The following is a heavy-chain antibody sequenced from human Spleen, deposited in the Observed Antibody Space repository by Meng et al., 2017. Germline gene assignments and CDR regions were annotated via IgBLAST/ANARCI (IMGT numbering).Heavy chain of an antibody. CDR1: GYSITGSYN. CDR2: IYQSGST. V-gene: IGHV4-38-2*02. D-gene: IGHD6-19*01. J-gene: IGHJ5*02. Sequence: SETLSLTCAVSGYSITGSYNWGWIRQSPGKGLEWIGSIYQSGSTYYNPSLKSRVTMSADTSKNQFSLKLYSVTAADTAVYYCARENFNSGWYWFDPWGQGTLVTVSS. CDR3: ARENFNSGWYWFDP.